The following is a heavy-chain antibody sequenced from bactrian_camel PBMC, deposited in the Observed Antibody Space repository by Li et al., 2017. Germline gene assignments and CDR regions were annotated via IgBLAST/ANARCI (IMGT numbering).Heavy chain of an antibody. J-gene: IGHJ4*01. D-gene: IGHD6*01. CDR3: AFMTEGPLSIPGNSMSACNY. CDR1: RNIYIYSC. CDR2: INNYGGST. V-gene: IGHV3S40*01. Sequence: VQLVESGGGSVQAGGSLRLSCAASRNIYIYSCMGWFRQAPGKGLEWVSTINNYGGSTYYADSVKGRFTISRDNTQNTVYLQLNSLKTEDTAQYYCAFMTEGPLSIPGNSMSACNYLGQGTQVTVS.